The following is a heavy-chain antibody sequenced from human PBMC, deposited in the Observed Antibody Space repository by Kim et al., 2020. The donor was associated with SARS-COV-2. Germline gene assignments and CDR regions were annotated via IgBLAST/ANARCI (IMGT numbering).Heavy chain of an antibody. V-gene: IGHV3-30*18. J-gene: IGHJ6*02. CDR2: ISYDGSNK. CDR3: AKDPRTGYRSGWRYYYYGMDV. D-gene: IGHD6-19*01. CDR1: GFTFSSYG. Sequence: GGSLRLSCVASGFTFSSYGMHWVRQAPGKGLEWVAVISYDGSNKNYADSVKGRFTISRDNSKNTLYLQMNSLRPEDTAVYYCAKDPRTGYRSGWRYYYYGMDVWGQGTTVTVSS.